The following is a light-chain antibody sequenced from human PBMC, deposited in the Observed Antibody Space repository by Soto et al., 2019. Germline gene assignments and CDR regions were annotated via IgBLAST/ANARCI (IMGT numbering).Light chain of an antibody. CDR3: SSYTSSSTLPYV. J-gene: IGLJ1*01. CDR2: DVS. V-gene: IGLV2-14*01. CDR1: SSDVGGYNY. Sequence: QSALTQPASVSGSPGQSITISCTGTSSDVGGYNYVSWYQQHPGKAPKLMIYDVSNRPSGVSNRFSGSKSRNTASLTISGLQAEDEADYYCSSYTSSSTLPYVFGTGTKLTVL.